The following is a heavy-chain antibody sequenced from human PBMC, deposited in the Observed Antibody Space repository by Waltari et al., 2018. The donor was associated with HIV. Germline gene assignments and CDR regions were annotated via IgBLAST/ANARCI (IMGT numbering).Heavy chain of an antibody. D-gene: IGHD2-2*01. CDR3: AKGGTSYYCTSTSCSESSLDY. Sequence: ELQLLASGGSLVQPGGSLRLSCAASGFTFSSSAMSWVRQAPGQGLEWVSGSSGSGGSTFYADCVKGRFTISRDSSKNTVYLQMNTLRAEDTAVYYCAKGGTSYYCTSTSCSESSLDYWGQGTLVTVSS. J-gene: IGHJ4*02. V-gene: IGHV3-23*01. CDR1: GFTFSSSA. CDR2: SSGSGGST.